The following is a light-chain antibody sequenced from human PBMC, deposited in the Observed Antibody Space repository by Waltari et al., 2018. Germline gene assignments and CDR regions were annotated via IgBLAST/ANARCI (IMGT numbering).Light chain of an antibody. CDR3: CSYVGLGTYV. CDR2: EVT. CDR1: SRDVGTYNL. Sequence: HSGLAQPASASGSPGQSITITCTGTSRDVGTYNLVSWYQQRPGKAPRLLIYEVTKRAPGTSDRFSASKSGNTASLSISGLQAQEDEADYYCCSYVGLGTYVFGTGTKVTV. V-gene: IGLV2-23*02. J-gene: IGLJ1*01.